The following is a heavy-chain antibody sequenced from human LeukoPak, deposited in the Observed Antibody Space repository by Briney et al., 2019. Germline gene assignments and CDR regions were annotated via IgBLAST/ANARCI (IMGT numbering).Heavy chain of an antibody. Sequence: GGSLRLSRAPSGFTFSSYSMDWVRQAPGKGLEWVSSISSSSSYIYYADSVKGRFTISRDNAKNSLYLQMNSLRAEDTAVYYCARLYAGGWYYFDYWGQGTLVTVSS. J-gene: IGHJ4*02. CDR3: ARLYAGGWYYFDY. CDR2: ISSSSSYI. D-gene: IGHD6-19*01. V-gene: IGHV3-21*01. CDR1: GFTFSSYS.